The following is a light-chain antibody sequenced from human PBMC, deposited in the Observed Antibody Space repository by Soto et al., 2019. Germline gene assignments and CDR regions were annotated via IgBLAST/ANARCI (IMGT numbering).Light chain of an antibody. J-gene: IGKJ1*01. CDR3: QQYNSYPRT. V-gene: IGKV1-5*01. CDR1: QSISSG. Sequence: DIQMTQSPSTLSASVGDRVTITCRASQSISSGLAWYQQKPGKAPKLLIYDASSLESGVPSRFSGSGSGTEFTLTISSLQPDDFATYYCQQYNSYPRTFDQGTKVEIK. CDR2: DAS.